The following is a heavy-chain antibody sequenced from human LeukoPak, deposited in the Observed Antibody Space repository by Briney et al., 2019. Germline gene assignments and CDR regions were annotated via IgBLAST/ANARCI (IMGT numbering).Heavy chain of an antibody. V-gene: IGHV3-21*01. CDR1: GFTFSSYS. Sequence: GGSLRLSCAASGFTFSSYSMNWVRQAPGKGLEWVSSISSSSSYIYYVDSVKGRFTISRDNAKNSLYLQMNSLRAEDTAVYYCARARDYGDYVEENWFDPWGQGTLVTVSS. D-gene: IGHD4-17*01. J-gene: IGHJ5*02. CDR2: ISSSSSYI. CDR3: ARARDYGDYVEENWFDP.